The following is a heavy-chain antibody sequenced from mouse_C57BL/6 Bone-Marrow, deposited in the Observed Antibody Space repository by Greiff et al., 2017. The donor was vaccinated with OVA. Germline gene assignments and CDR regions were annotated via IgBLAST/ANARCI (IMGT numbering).Heavy chain of an antibody. CDR3: TTGSSFEGGFAY. D-gene: IGHD1-1*01. Sequence: EVKLQESGAELVRPGASVKLSCTASGFNIKDDYMHWVKQRPEQGLEWIGWIDPENGDTEYASKFQGKAPITADTSSNTAYLQLSSLTSEDTAVYYCTTGSSFEGGFAYWGQGTLVTVSA. CDR1: GFNIKDDY. V-gene: IGHV14-4*01. CDR2: IDPENGDT. J-gene: IGHJ3*01.